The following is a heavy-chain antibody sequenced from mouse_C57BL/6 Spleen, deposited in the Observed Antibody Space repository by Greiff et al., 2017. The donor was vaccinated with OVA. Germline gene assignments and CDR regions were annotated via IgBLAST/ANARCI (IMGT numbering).Heavy chain of an antibody. CDR2: IYPGEGDT. V-gene: IGHV1-80*01. J-gene: IGHJ3*01. CDR3: ARSTPFAY. Sequence: VQLQQSGAELVKPGASVKISCKASGYAFSSYWMNWVKQRPGKGLEWIGQIYPGEGDTNYNGKFKGKATLTADKSSSTAYMQLSSLTSEYSAFYFCARSTPFAYWGQGTLVTVSA. CDR1: GYAFSSYW.